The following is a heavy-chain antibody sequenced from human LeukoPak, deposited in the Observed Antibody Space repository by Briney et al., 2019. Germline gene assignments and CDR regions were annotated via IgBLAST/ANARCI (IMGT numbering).Heavy chain of an antibody. D-gene: IGHD1-26*01. V-gene: IGHV3-30-3*01. Sequence: GGSLRLSCAASGFTFTSYSMSWVRQAPGKGLEWVAVISYDENNKYYADSVEGRFTISRDNSKNTLYLQMNSLRAEDTAVYYCARGGSYYVSGLDYWGQGTLATVPS. J-gene: IGHJ4*02. CDR3: ARGGSYYVSGLDY. CDR1: GFTFTSYS. CDR2: ISYDENNK.